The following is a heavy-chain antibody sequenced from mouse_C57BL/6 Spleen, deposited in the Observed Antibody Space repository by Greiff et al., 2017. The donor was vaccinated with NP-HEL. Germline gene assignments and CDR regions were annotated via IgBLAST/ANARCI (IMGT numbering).Heavy chain of an antibody. Sequence: EVKVEESGGGLVQPGGSMKLSCVASGFTFSNYWMNWVRQSPEKGLEWVAQIRLKSDNYATHYAESVKGRFTISRDDSKSSVYLQMNNLRAEDTGIYYCTVTVDGWYFDVWGTGTTVTVSS. D-gene: IGHD1-1*01. CDR3: TVTVDGWYFDV. CDR2: IRLKSDNYAT. J-gene: IGHJ1*03. V-gene: IGHV6-3*01. CDR1: GFTFSNYW.